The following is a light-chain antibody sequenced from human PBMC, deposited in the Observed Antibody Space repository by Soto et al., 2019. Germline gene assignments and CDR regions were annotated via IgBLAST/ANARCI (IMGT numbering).Light chain of an antibody. CDR3: RAYAVSRTRWG. CDR1: SCDAGNYNF. V-gene: IGLV2-23*01. J-gene: IGLJ3*02. CDR2: ENS. Sequence: QSALTQPASVSGSPGQSITISCTGTSCDAGNYNFVSWYQQHPGKAPKVIIYENSTRPSGVSGRISGSKSGTSASLTISGLRAEDEADYYCRAYAVSRTRWGFGGGTKLTVL.